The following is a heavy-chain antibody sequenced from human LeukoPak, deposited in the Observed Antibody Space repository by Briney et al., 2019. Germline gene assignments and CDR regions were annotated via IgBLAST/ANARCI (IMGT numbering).Heavy chain of an antibody. J-gene: IGHJ3*02. V-gene: IGHV5-51*01. CDR2: IYPGDSDT. CDR3: ARRIRTHYYDSSGYQNGHAFDI. Sequence: GESLKISCKGPGYSFTSYWIGWVRQMPGKGLEWMGIIYPGDSDTRYSPSFQGQVTISADKSISTAYLQWSSLKASDTARYYCARRIRTHYYDSSGYQNGHAFDIWGQGTMVTVSS. D-gene: IGHD3-22*01. CDR1: GYSFTSYW.